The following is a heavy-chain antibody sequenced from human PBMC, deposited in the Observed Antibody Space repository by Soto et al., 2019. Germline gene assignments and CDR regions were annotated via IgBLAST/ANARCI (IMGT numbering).Heavy chain of an antibody. V-gene: IGHV4-4*07. D-gene: IGHD2-15*01. CDR1: GGSISSYY. CDR2: IYTSGST. CDR3: ARERGGYCSGGSCYATDYYGMDV. J-gene: IGHJ6*02. Sequence: DTLSLTSTVSGGSISSYYWSWIRQPAGKGLEWIGRIYTSGSTNYNPSLKSRVTMSVDTSKNQFSLKLSSVTAADTAVHYCARERGGYCSGGSCYATDYYGMDVWGQGTTVTVSS.